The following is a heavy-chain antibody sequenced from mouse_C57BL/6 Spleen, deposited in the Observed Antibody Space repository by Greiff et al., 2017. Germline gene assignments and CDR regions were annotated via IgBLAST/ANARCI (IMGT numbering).Heavy chain of an antibody. J-gene: IGHJ3*01. CDR2: INPNNGGT. Sequence: VQLQQSGPELVKPGASVKIPCKASGYTFTDYNMDWVKQSHGKSLEWIGDINPNNGGTIYNQKFKGKATLTVDKSSSTAYMELRSLTSEDTAVYYCARSHYYGSSKILAYWGQGTLVTVSA. CDR3: ARSHYYGSSKILAY. CDR1: GYTFTDYN. D-gene: IGHD1-1*01. V-gene: IGHV1-18*01.